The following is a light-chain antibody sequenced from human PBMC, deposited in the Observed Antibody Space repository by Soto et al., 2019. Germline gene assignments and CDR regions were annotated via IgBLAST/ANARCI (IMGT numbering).Light chain of an antibody. Sequence: QSALTQPRSVSGSPGQSVTISCTGTSSDVGGYNYVSWYQQHPGKVPKLIIYDVTKRPSGVPDRFSASKSGNTASLTISGFQAGDEADYYCCSYAGSYTVVFGGGTKLTVL. CDR1: SSDVGGYNY. J-gene: IGLJ2*01. CDR2: DVT. V-gene: IGLV2-11*01. CDR3: CSYAGSYTVV.